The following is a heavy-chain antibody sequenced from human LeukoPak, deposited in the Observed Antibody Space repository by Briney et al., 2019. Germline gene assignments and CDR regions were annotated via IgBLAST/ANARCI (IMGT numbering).Heavy chain of an antibody. CDR2: ISAYNGNT. CDR3: ARGVTLRYFDWSQRAFDY. D-gene: IGHD3-9*01. V-gene: IGHV1-18*01. CDR1: GYAFTTYG. Sequence: GASVKVSCKASGYAFTTYGINWVRQAPGQGLEWMGWISAYNGNTNYAQKLQGRVTMTTDTSTSTAYMELRSLRSDDTAVYYCARGVTLRYFDWSQRAFDYWGQGTLVTVSS. J-gene: IGHJ4*02.